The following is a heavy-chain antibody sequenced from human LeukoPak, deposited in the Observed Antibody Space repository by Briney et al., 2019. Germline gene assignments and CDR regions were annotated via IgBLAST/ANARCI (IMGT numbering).Heavy chain of an antibody. CDR3: SRQVVGNDY. J-gene: IGHJ4*02. D-gene: IGHD3-22*01. V-gene: IGHV4-34*01. CDR2: INHSGYT. Sequence: TSETLSLTCAVYGESSFSSYYWSWIRQTPGGALEWIGEINHSGYTNYNPSLKSRVTLSIDTSKNQFSLRLNSVTAADTAVYYCSRQVVGNDYWGQGTPVTVSS. CDR1: GESSFSSYY.